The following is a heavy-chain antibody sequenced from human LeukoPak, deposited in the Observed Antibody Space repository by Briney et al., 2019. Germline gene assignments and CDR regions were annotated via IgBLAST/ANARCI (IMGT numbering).Heavy chain of an antibody. D-gene: IGHD3-22*01. J-gene: IGHJ6*02. CDR3: ARVMRPDSSFYYYYYGMGV. CDR1: GGTFSSYA. Sequence: GASVKVSCKASGGTFSSYAISWVRQAPGQGLEWMGRIIPILGIANYAQKFQGRVTITADKSTSTAYMELSSLRSEDTAVYYCARVMRPDSSFYYYYYGMGVWGQGTTVTVSS. V-gene: IGHV1-69*04. CDR2: IIPILGIA.